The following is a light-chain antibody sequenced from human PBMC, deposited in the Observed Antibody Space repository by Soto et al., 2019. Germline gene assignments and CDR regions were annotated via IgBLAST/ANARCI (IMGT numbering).Light chain of an antibody. V-gene: IGKV1-33*01. CDR3: QQYNNWPRT. CDR1: HYLGNS. J-gene: IGKJ1*01. CDR2: DAS. Sequence: DIQMTQSPSSLSASVGDRATITCQASHYLGNSLSWSQQKPGKAPKLLISDASNLETGVPARFSGSGSGTEFTLTINSLQSEDFAVYYCQQYNNWPRTFGQGTKVDIK.